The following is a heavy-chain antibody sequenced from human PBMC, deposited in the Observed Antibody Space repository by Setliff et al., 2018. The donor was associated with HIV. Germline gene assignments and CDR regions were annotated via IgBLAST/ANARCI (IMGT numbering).Heavy chain of an antibody. Sequence: SETLSLTCTVSGGSISTHYWNWSRQPPGKGLEWIGNIYNSGSTKYNPSLKSRVTLSVDTSKNQFSLKLSSVTAADTAVYYCARALGGVYGHAFDVWGQGTMVTVSS. CDR2: IYNSGST. J-gene: IGHJ3*01. CDR1: GGSISTHY. D-gene: IGHD3-16*01. CDR3: ARALGGVYGHAFDV. V-gene: IGHV4-59*11.